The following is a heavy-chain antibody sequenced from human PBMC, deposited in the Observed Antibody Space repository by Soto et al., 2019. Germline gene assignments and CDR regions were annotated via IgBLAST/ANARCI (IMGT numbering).Heavy chain of an antibody. CDR1: GFTFSSYW. CDR2: INSDGSST. J-gene: IGHJ4*02. CDR3: AREYSGYETPRENDY. V-gene: IGHV3-74*01. D-gene: IGHD5-12*01. Sequence: GGSLRLSCAASGFTFSSYWMHWVRQAPGKGLVWVSRINSDGSSTFYADSVKGRFTISRDNAKNLLYLQMSSLRVEDTAVYYCAREYSGYETPRENDYWGQGTLVTVSS.